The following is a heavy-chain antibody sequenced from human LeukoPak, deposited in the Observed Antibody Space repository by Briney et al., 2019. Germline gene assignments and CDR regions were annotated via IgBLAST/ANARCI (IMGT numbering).Heavy chain of an antibody. V-gene: IGHV4-59*01. CDR3: ASIAAAGNPYFDY. J-gene: IGHJ4*02. CDR1: GGSISSYY. CDR2: IYYSGST. Sequence: SETLSLTCTVSGGSISSYYWSWIRQPPGTGLEWFGDIYYSGSTNYNPSLKSRVTISVDTSKSQFSLKLSSVTAADTAVYYCASIAAAGNPYFDYWGQGTLVTVSS. D-gene: IGHD6-13*01.